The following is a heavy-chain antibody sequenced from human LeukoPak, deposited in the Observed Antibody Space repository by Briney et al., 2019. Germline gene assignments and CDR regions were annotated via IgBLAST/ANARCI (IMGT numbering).Heavy chain of an antibody. J-gene: IGHJ4*02. CDR1: GGSFSGYY. CDR3: ARDIVATTFDY. V-gene: IGHV4-34*01. CDR2: INHSGST. Sequence: PSETLSLTCAVYGGSFSGYYWSWIRQPPGRGLDWIGEINHSGSTNYNPSLKSRVTISVDTSKNQFSLKLSSVTAADTAVYYCARDIVATTFDYWGQGTLVTVSS. D-gene: IGHD5-12*01.